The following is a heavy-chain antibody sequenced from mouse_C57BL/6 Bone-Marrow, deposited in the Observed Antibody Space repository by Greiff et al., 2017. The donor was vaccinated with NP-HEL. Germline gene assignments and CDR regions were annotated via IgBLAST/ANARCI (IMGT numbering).Heavy chain of an antibody. D-gene: IGHD1-1*01. Sequence: VKLMESGPGLVAPSQSLSITCTVSGFSLTSYGVHWVRQPPGKGLEWLVVIWSDGSTTYNSALKSSPSISKDNSKTRVFLKMNSILTYDTAMYYCAGHSYGSSYVGYFDVWGTGTTVTVSS. CDR2: IWSDGST. CDR1: GFSLTSYG. V-gene: IGHV2-6-1*01. J-gene: IGHJ1*03. CDR3: AGHSYGSSYVGYFDV.